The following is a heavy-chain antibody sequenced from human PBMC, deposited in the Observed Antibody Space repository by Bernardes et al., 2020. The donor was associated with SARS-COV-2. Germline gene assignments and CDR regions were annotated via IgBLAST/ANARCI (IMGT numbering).Heavy chain of an antibody. J-gene: IGHJ5*02. V-gene: IGHV4-39*01. CDR1: GGSISSSYYN. CDR2: LFFSGST. Sequence: SETLSLTCTVSGGSISSSYYNWGWIRQPPGKGLEWIGSLFFSGSTYYNPSLKSRVTISVDTSKNQFSLKLSSVTAADTAIYYCARHPHTNSWYKWFDPWGQGTLVTVSS. CDR3: ARHPHTNSWYKWFDP. D-gene: IGHD6-13*01.